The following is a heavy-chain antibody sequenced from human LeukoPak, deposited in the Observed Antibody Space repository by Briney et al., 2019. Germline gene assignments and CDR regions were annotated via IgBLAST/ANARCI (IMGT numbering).Heavy chain of an antibody. D-gene: IGHD3-22*01. J-gene: IGHJ3*02. CDR3: ARDWSFDSDDYYLYGFDI. CDR2: IKPDGGEI. CDR1: GFTFRNYW. V-gene: IGHV3-7*01. Sequence: GGSLRLSCAASGFTFRNYWMSWLRQASGKGLEWVINIKPDGGEIYFVDSVKGRFTISRDNAKNSLYLQMNSLRAEDTAMYYCARDWSFDSDDYYLYGFDIWGQGTRVTVSS.